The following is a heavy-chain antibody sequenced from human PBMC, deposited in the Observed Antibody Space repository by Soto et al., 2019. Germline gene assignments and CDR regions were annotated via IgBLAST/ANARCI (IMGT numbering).Heavy chain of an antibody. Sequence: PSETLSLTCAVYGGSFSGYYWSWIRQPPGKGLEWIGEINHSGSTNYNPSLKSRVTISVDTSKNQFSLKLSSVTAADTAVYYCARGLSSYGAFDIWGQGTMVTVSS. CDR2: INHSGST. CDR1: GGSFSGYY. V-gene: IGHV4-34*01. D-gene: IGHD2-2*01. J-gene: IGHJ3*02. CDR3: ARGLSSYGAFDI.